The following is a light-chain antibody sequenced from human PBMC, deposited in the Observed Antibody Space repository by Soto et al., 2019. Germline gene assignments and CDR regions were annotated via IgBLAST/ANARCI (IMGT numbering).Light chain of an antibody. J-gene: IGLJ1*01. CDR1: SSDVGGYNY. CDR3: TSYAGGNNV. Sequence: QSVLTQPPSASGSPGQSVTISCTGTSSDVGGYNYVSWYQQHPGKVPKLMVYDVNKRPSGVPDRFSGSKSGNTASLTVSGLQDEDEADYYCTSYAGGNNVFGTGTKLTVL. V-gene: IGLV2-8*01. CDR2: DVN.